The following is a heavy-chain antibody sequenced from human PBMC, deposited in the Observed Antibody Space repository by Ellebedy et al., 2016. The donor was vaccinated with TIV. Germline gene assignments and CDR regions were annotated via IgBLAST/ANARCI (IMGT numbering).Heavy chain of an antibody. CDR1: GGTFSSYA. CDR3: ATSPRTFSWYQLLGNY. J-gene: IGHJ4*02. CDR2: IIPIFGTA. Sequence: SVKVSCXASGGTFSSYAISWVRQAPGQGLEWMGGIIPIFGTANYAQKFQGRVTITADESTSTAYMELSSLRSEDTAVYYCATSPRTFSWYQLLGNYWGQGTLVTVSS. D-gene: IGHD2-2*01. V-gene: IGHV1-69*13.